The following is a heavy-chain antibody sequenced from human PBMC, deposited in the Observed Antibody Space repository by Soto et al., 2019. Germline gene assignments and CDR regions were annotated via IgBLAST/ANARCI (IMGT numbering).Heavy chain of an antibody. CDR1: AGSVSGDTHY. CDR2: IYNSEST. CDR3: VRGYMTSWYWFDF. D-gene: IGHD6-13*01. J-gene: IGHJ2*01. V-gene: IGHV4-61*01. Sequence: QAQLQESGPGPVKPSETLSLTCTVSAGSVSGDTHYWSWIRQPPGKGLEWIGYIYNSESTNYNPSRKRRVTISVDTSKNQFSLKLSSVTAADTAVYYCVRGYMTSWYWFDFWGRGNLVTVPS.